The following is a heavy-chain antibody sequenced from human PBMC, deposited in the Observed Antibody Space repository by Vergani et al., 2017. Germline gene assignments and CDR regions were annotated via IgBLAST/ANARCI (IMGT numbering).Heavy chain of an antibody. CDR2: IYPSGGA. CDR3: ARTESFILRYFHWAL. Sequence: QLHLQESGPGLVKPSETLSLTCTVSGGSITSRSHYWGWIRQPPGKGLEWIGNIYPSGGAYYNPSLKGRVSISVDTSKNSFSLEVTSVTAADTAIYFCARTESFILRYFHWALWGQGTLVTVSS. CDR1: GGSITSRSHY. V-gene: IGHV4-39*01. D-gene: IGHD3-9*01. J-gene: IGHJ4*02.